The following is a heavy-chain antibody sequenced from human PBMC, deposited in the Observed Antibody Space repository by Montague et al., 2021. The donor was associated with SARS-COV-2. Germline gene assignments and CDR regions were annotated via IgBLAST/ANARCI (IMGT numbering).Heavy chain of an antibody. CDR1: GFTFNNFD. CDR3: AKDATIFWFERGRGTFDY. V-gene: IGHV3-30*18. J-gene: IGHJ4*02. Sequence: SLRLSCAASGFTFNNFDMHWVRQAPGQGLEWVAVISYDGSIQYYADSVKGRFTISRDWSKSTLFLQMSSLRPEDTAVYYCAKDATIFWFERGRGTFDYWGRGTLVAVSS. D-gene: IGHD3-10*01. CDR2: ISYDGSIQ.